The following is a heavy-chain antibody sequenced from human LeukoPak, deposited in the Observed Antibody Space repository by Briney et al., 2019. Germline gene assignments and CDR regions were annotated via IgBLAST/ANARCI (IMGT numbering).Heavy chain of an antibody. J-gene: IGHJ1*01. CDR2: ISGSGGSP. CDR1: GFTFSSHG. V-gene: IGHV3-23*01. Sequence: RTGGTLRPSCAASGFTFSSHGMSWVRQAPGKGLEWVSVISGSGGSPYYADSVKGRFTISRDNSKNTLYLQMNSRRAEDTAVYYCAKEIYGDATGARFQHWGQGTLLIVSS. D-gene: IGHD4-17*01. CDR3: AKEIYGDATGARFQH.